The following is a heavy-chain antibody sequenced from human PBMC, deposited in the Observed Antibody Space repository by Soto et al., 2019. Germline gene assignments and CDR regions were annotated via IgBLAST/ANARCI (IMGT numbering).Heavy chain of an antibody. J-gene: IGHJ4*02. V-gene: IGHV1-69*06. Sequence: GASVKVSCKASGGTFSSYAISWVRQAPGQGLEWMGGIIPIFGTANYAQKFQGRVTITADKSTSTAYMELSSLRSEDTAVYYCARTYYDSSGYRTVPIDYWGQGTLVTV. CDR1: GGTFSSYA. D-gene: IGHD3-22*01. CDR2: IIPIFGTA. CDR3: ARTYYDSSGYRTVPIDY.